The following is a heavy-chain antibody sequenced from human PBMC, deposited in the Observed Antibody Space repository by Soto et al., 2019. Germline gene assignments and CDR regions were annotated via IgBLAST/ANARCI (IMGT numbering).Heavy chain of an antibody. V-gene: IGHV3-48*02. D-gene: IGHD6-19*01. CDR2: ISGSSPNI. Sequence: GGSLRLSCAASGFTFSSYSMNWVRQAPGKGLEWVSYISGSSPNIYYADSVKGRFTISRDNAKNSLFLQMNSLRDEDTAVYYCARGRVAGTPHPLFDYWGQGTLVTVST. CDR3: ARGRVAGTPHPLFDY. CDR1: GFTFSSYS. J-gene: IGHJ4*02.